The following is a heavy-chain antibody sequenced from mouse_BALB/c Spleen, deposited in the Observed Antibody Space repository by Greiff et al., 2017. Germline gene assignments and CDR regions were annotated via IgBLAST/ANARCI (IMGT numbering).Heavy chain of an antibody. CDR1: GYSFTGYN. CDR3: ARSDYYGSSYPRYWYFDV. V-gene: IGHV1-39*01. J-gene: IGHJ1*01. D-gene: IGHD1-1*01. CDR2: IDPYYGGT. Sequence: VQLQQSGPELEKPGASVKISCKASGYSFTGYNMNWVKQSNGKSLEWIGNIDPYYGGTSYNQKFKGKATLTVDKSSSTAYMQLKSLTSEDSAVYYCARSDYYGSSYPRYWYFDVWGAGTTVTVSS.